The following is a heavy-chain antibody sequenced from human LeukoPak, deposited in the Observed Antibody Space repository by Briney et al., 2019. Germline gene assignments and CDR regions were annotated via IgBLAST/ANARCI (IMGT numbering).Heavy chain of an antibody. CDR1: GGSISSYN. CDR3: ARDRSWYLDY. CDR2: IYYSGST. J-gene: IGHJ4*02. Sequence: PSETLSLTCTVSGGSISSYNWSWIRQPPGKGLEWIGYIYYSGSTNYNPSLKSRVTISVDTSKNQFSLKLSSVTAADTAVYYCARDRSWYLDYWGQGTLVTVSS. D-gene: IGHD6-13*01. V-gene: IGHV4-59*01.